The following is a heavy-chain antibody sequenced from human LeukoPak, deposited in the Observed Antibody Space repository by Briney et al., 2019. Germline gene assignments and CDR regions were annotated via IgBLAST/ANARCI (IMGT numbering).Heavy chain of an antibody. Sequence: GESLKISCKGSGYRFNRFWIAWVRQMPGKGLEVIGSIFPGDSDIRYSPSFQGQVTISADKSISTAYLQWSSLKASDTAMYYCARRRDLYSGSYYPFDYWGQGTLVTVSS. CDR3: ARRRDLYSGSYYPFDY. D-gene: IGHD1-26*01. V-gene: IGHV5-51*01. CDR2: IFPGDSDI. CDR1: GYRFNRFW. J-gene: IGHJ4*02.